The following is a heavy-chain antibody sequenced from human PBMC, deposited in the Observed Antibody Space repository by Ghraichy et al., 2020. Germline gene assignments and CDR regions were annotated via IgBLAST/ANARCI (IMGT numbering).Heavy chain of an antibody. V-gene: IGHV3-23*01. CDR1: GLIFSNYA. D-gene: IGHD3-3*01. Sequence: LSLTCAASGLIFSNYAMSWVRQAPGKGLEWVSSISDSGGSRYYTDSVKGRFTISRDNSKNTLYLQMNSLRVDDTAVYYCAKDPAYDFWSGVDYWGQGTLVTVSS. CDR2: ISDSGGSR. CDR3: AKDPAYDFWSGVDY. J-gene: IGHJ4*02.